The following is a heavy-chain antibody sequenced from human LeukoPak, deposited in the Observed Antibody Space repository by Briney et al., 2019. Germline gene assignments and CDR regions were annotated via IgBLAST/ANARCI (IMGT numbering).Heavy chain of an antibody. D-gene: IGHD6-13*01. Sequence: TSSETLSLTCGVSGGSFSGYYWNWIRQPPGKGLEWIGEINHSGSTNYNQSLKSRVTISVDTSQKQFSLRLSSVTAADTAVYYCARGRYLTTGGGAAAGFLDYWGQGTLVTVSS. J-gene: IGHJ4*02. V-gene: IGHV4-34*01. CDR1: GGSFSGYY. CDR3: ARGRYLTTGGGAAAGFLDY. CDR2: INHSGST.